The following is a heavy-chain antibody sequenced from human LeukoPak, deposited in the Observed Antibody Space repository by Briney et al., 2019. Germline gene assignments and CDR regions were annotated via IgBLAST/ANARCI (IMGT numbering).Heavy chain of an antibody. CDR3: ARGGDMVRGVISDY. D-gene: IGHD3-10*01. Sequence: GESLKISCEGSGYNFTNYCIAWVRQMPGKGLEWMGIIYPGDSDTRYSPSFQGQVTISADKSISTAYLQWSSLKASDTAMYYCARGGDMVRGVISDYWGQGTLVTVSS. J-gene: IGHJ4*02. V-gene: IGHV5-51*01. CDR1: GYNFTNYC. CDR2: IYPGDSDT.